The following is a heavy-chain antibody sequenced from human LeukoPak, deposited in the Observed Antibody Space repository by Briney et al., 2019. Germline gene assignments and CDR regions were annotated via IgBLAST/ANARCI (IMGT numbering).Heavy chain of an antibody. V-gene: IGHV3-30*14. Sequence: GGSLRLSCAASGFTFSSYAMHWVRQAPGKGLEWVAVISYDGSNKYYADSVKGRFTISRDNSKNTLYLQMNSLRAEDTAVYYCARKTMVRGVTLYGMDVWGQGTTVTVSS. D-gene: IGHD3-10*01. CDR3: ARKTMVRGVTLYGMDV. CDR1: GFTFSSYA. CDR2: ISYDGSNK. J-gene: IGHJ6*02.